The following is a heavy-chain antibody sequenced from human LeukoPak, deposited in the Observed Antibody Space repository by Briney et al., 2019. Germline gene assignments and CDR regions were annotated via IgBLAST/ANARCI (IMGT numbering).Heavy chain of an antibody. V-gene: IGHV1-2*06. CDR3: ARVAYGNDATSFDY. CDR2: INPNNGVA. Sequence: ASVKVSCKTSGYIYSDYYMHWVRQAPGQGLEWMGRINPNNGVADYGQKFQGRVTMTRDTSIRTFYMELSRLRSDETALYYCARVAYGNDATSFDYWGQGTLVTVSS. J-gene: IGHJ4*02. CDR1: GYIYSDYY. D-gene: IGHD4-17*01.